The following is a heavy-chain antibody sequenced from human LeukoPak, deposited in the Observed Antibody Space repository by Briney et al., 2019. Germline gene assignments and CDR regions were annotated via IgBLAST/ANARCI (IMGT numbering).Heavy chain of an antibody. D-gene: IGHD3-10*01. J-gene: IGHJ4*02. CDR1: GYTFTSYY. V-gene: IGHV1-46*01. CDR2: INPSGGST. CDR3: ARAPDPPSMVRGASDY. Sequence: ASVKVSCKASGYTFTSYYMHWVRQAPGQGLEWMGIINPSGGSTSYAQKFQGRVTMTRDTSTSTVYMELSSLRSEDTAVYYCARAPDPPSMVRGASDYWGQGTLVTVSS.